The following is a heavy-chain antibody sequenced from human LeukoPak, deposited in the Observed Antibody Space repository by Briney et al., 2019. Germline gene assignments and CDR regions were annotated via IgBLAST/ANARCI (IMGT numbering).Heavy chain of an antibody. D-gene: IGHD3-3*01. Sequence: SSETLSLTCTVSGGSISSSSYYWGWIRQPPGRGLEWIGGIYYRGSTYYNPSLKSRVTISVDTSTNQFSLKLSSVTAADTAVYYCARQRADDFWSGYYPDAFDIWGQGTMVTVSS. CDR3: ARQRADDFWSGYYPDAFDI. J-gene: IGHJ3*02. CDR2: IYYRGST. CDR1: GGSISSSSYY. V-gene: IGHV4-39*01.